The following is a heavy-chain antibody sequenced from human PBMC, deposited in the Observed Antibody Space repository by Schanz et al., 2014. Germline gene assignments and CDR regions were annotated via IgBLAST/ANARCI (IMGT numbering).Heavy chain of an antibody. CDR3: ANNWNLDY. CDR2: IWYDGSNK. J-gene: IGHJ4*02. D-gene: IGHD1-20*01. V-gene: IGHV3-33*08. Sequence: VQLVESGGGWVQPGGSLRLSCAASGFTFSDYSMNWVRQAPGKGLEWVAVIWYDGSNKYYADSVKGRFTISRDNSKNTLYLQMNSLRAEDTAVYYCANNWNLDYWGQGTLVTVSS. CDR1: GFTFSDYS.